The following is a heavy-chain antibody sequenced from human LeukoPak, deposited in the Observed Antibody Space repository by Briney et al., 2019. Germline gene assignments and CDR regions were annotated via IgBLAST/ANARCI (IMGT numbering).Heavy chain of an antibody. CDR2: IYYSGST. Sequence: KPSETLSLTCTVSGGSISSSSYYWGWIRQPPGKGLEWIGSIYYSGSTYYNPSLKSRVTISVDTSKNQFSLKLSSVTAADTAVYYCAKDGLLRFLLVTTAFGWFDPWGQGTLVTVSS. V-gene: IGHV4-39*07. D-gene: IGHD4-11*01. CDR3: AKDGLLRFLLVTTAFGWFDP. CDR1: GGSISSSSYY. J-gene: IGHJ5*02.